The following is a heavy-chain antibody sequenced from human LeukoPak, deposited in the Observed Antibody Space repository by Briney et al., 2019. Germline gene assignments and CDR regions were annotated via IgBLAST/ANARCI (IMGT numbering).Heavy chain of an antibody. CDR3: AKELLQMAVAGQCDY. CDR1: GFTFSSYA. CDR2: TSGSGGST. Sequence: GGSLRLSCAASGFTFSSYAMSWVRQAPGKGLEWVSATSGSGGSTYYADAVKGRFTISRDNTKNTLYLQMNSLRAEDTAVYYCAKELLQMAVAGQCDYWGQGTLVTVSS. J-gene: IGHJ4*02. V-gene: IGHV3-23*01. D-gene: IGHD6-19*01.